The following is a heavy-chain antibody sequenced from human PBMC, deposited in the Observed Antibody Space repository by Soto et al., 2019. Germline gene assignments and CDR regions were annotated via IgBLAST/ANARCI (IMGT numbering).Heavy chain of an antibody. Sequence: GGSLRLSCAASGFTFSSYAMSWVRQAPGKGLEWVSAISGSGGSTYYADSVKGRFTISRDNSKNTPYLQMNSLRAEDTAVYYCAKDREQLALEGDAFDIWGQGTMVTVSS. CDR2: ISGSGGST. D-gene: IGHD6-6*01. CDR3: AKDREQLALEGDAFDI. J-gene: IGHJ3*02. CDR1: GFTFSSYA. V-gene: IGHV3-23*01.